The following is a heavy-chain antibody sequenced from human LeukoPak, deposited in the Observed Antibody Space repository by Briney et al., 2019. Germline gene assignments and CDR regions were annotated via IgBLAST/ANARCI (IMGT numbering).Heavy chain of an antibody. D-gene: IGHD2-2*01. J-gene: IGHJ4*02. CDR1: GFTFRNHG. Sequence: GGSLRLSCAASGFTFRNHGMNWVRQAPGKGLEWVSGISPSGGGTYYADSVQGRFTISRDTSTNTLYLQMSSLKTEDSATYYCAKDPRYCRTTSCSPDGYFDYWGQGTLVTVSS. CDR2: ISPSGGGT. V-gene: IGHV3-23*01. CDR3: AKDPRYCRTTSCSPDGYFDY.